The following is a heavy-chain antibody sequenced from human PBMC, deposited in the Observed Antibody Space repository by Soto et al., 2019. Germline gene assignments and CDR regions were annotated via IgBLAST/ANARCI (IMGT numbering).Heavy chain of an antibody. CDR3: AKSVYNWNDGFFDY. J-gene: IGHJ4*02. V-gene: IGHV3-30*18. Sequence: GGSLRLSCAASGFTFSTYGMHWVRQAPGKGLEWVAVISYDGNNKYYADSVKGRFTISRDNSKNTLCLQMSSLRAEDTAVYYCAKSVYNWNDGFFDYWGQGTLVTVSS. CDR1: GFTFSTYG. D-gene: IGHD1-1*01. CDR2: ISYDGNNK.